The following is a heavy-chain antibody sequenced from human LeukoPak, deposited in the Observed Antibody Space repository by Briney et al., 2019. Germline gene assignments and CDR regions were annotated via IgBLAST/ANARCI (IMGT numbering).Heavy chain of an antibody. CDR2: ISGYNANT. Sequence: ASVKVSCKGSGYSFNKFGISWVRQAPGQGPEWMGWISGYNANTDSAQKFQDRVTMTTDNSVTTAYLELRSLRSDDTAVYFCVRVGSAYGDPLEFDFWGQGTLVTVSS. D-gene: IGHD4-17*01. CDR3: VRVGSAYGDPLEFDF. V-gene: IGHV1-18*01. CDR1: GYSFNKFG. J-gene: IGHJ4*02.